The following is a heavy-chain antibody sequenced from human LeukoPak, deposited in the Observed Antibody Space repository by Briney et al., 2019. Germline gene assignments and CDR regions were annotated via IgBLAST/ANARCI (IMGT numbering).Heavy chain of an antibody. CDR3: ARIRRSGDPQKHYYFGY. CDR2: INPNSGGT. Sequence: ASVKVSCKASGYTFTGYYMHWVRQAPGQGLEWMGWINPNSGGTNYAQKFQGRVTMTRDTSISTAHMELSRLRSDDTAVYYCARIRRSGDPQKHYYFGYWGQGTLVTVSS. J-gene: IGHJ4*02. D-gene: IGHD4-17*01. V-gene: IGHV1-2*02. CDR1: GYTFTGYY.